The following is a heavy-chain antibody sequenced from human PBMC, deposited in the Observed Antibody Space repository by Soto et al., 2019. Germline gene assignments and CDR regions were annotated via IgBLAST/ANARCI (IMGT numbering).Heavy chain of an antibody. CDR1: GFTFSSYA. J-gene: IGHJ4*02. CDR2: ISGSGGSR. CDR3: AKAGYCTNGVCYLYYFDY. Sequence: GGSLRLSCAASGFTFSSYAMSGVRQAPGKGLEGVSVISGSGGSRYYADSVKGRFTISRDNSKNTLYLQMNSLRAEDTAVYYCAKAGYCTNGVCYLYYFDYWGQGTLVTVSS. D-gene: IGHD2-8*01. V-gene: IGHV3-23*01.